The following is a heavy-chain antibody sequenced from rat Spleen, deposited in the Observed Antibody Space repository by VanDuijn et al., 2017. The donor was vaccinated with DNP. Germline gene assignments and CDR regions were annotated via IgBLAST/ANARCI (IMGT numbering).Heavy chain of an antibody. CDR2: MSPRGGNT. V-gene: IGHV5S11*01. D-gene: IGHD1-1*01. Sequence: EVHLVESGGGLVQPGRSLKLSCAASGFVFSDYDMAWVRQAPTKGLEWVVSMSPRGGNTYYRDSVKGRFTISRDNAKSTLYLQMDSLRSEETATYYCTRYYDSFDYWCRGVMVTVSS. J-gene: IGHJ2*01. CDR1: GFVFSDYD. CDR3: TRYYDSFDY.